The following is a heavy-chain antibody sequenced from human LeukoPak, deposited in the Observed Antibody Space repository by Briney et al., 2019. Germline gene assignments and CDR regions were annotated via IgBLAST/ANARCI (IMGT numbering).Heavy chain of an antibody. J-gene: IGHJ4*02. V-gene: IGHV1-2*06. CDR1: GYTFTGYY. Sequence: GASVKVSCKASGYTFTGYYMHWVRQAPGQGLEWMGRFNPNSGGTNYAQKFQGRVTMTRDTSISTAYMELSRLRSDDTAAYHCAREGSRGSSSSGVRYGYWGQGTLVTVSS. CDR2: FNPNSGGT. CDR3: AREGSRGSSSSGVRYGY. D-gene: IGHD6-6*01.